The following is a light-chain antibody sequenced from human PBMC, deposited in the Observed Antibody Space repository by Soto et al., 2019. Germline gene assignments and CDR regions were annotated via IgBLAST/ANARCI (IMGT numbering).Light chain of an antibody. CDR1: SSDIGGYNS. Sequence: QSVLTQSPSASGSPGQSVTISCTGTSSDIGGYNSVSWYQQHPGKAPKVMIYDVSKRPSGVPDRFSGSKSGNTASLTVSALQAEDEADYYCSSYTDRSNLVFGTGTKHTVL. J-gene: IGLJ1*01. CDR2: DVS. CDR3: SSYTDRSNLV. V-gene: IGLV2-8*01.